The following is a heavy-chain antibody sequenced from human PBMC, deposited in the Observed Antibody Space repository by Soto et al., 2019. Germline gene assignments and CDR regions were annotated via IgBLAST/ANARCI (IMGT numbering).Heavy chain of an antibody. V-gene: IGHV3-30-3*01. CDR1: GFTFSSYA. Sequence: QVQLVESGGGVVQPGRSLRLSCAASGFTFSSYAMHWVRQAPGKGLEWVAVISYDGSNKYYADSVKGRFTISRDNSKNTLYLQMNSLRAEDTAVYYCARTPQKMCGGDCYSLDYWGQGTLVTVSS. J-gene: IGHJ4*02. CDR2: ISYDGSNK. D-gene: IGHD2-21*02. CDR3: ARTPQKMCGGDCYSLDY.